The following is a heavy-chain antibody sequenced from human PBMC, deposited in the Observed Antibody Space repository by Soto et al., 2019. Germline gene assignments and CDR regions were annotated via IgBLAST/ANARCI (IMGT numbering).Heavy chain of an antibody. Sequence: PGGSLRLSCAASGFTFSSYAMSWVRQAPGKGLEWVSAISGSGGSTYYADSVKGRFTISRDNSKNTLYLQMNSLRAEDTAVYYCAKDSGYYDSSGYRAEYFQHWGQGT. CDR2: ISGSGGST. V-gene: IGHV3-23*01. CDR1: GFTFSSYA. J-gene: IGHJ1*01. CDR3: AKDSGYYDSSGYRAEYFQH. D-gene: IGHD3-22*01.